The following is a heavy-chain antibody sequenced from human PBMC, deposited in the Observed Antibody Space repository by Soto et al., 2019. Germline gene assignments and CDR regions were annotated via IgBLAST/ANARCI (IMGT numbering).Heavy chain of an antibody. V-gene: IGHV3-21*01. J-gene: IGHJ4*02. CDR3: VRDPLGIADY. CDR2: ISFSSSYT. Sequence: GGSLRLSCAASGFTFSSYTMIWVRQAPGKGLDWVSSISFSSSYTYYAGSVKGRFTISRDNARNSLYLQMNSLRADDTAVYYCVRDPLGIADYWGQGALVTVSS. CDR1: GFTFSSYT. D-gene: IGHD2-21*01.